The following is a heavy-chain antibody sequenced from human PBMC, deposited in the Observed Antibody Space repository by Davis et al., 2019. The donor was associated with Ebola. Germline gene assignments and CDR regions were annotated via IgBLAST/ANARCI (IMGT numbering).Heavy chain of an antibody. D-gene: IGHD3-16*02. CDR3: ASHMLSPLNH. J-gene: IGHJ5*02. CDR1: GYDFTGFH. CDR2: IDPDDGDT. V-gene: IGHV1-2*02. Sequence: ASVKVSCKASGYDFTGFHIQWVRQAPGQGLEWMGWIDPDDGDTHSAQKFQGRVTLTRDTSIGTAYMELRSLTRDDTAVYYCASHMLSPLNHWGQGTLVTVSS.